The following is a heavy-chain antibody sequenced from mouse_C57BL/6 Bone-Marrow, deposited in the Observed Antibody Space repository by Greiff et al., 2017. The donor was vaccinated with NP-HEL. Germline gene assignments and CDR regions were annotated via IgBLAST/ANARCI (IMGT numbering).Heavy chain of an antibody. Sequence: QVQLQQPGAELVKPGASVKMSCKASGYTFTSYWITWVKQRPGQGLEWIGDIYPGSGSTNYNEKFKSQATLTVDTSSSTAYMQLSSLTSEDSAVYYCAREYGSIPLYYAMDYWGQGTSVTVSS. J-gene: IGHJ4*01. CDR1: GYTFTSYW. CDR3: AREYGSIPLYYAMDY. V-gene: IGHV1-55*01. CDR2: IYPGSGST. D-gene: IGHD1-1*01.